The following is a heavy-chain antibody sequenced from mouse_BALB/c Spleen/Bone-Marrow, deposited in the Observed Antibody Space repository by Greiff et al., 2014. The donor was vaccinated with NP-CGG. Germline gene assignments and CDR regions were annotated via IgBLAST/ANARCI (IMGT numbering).Heavy chain of an antibody. CDR1: GSNIKDTY. V-gene: IGHV14-3*02. Sequence: VQLQQPGAELVKPGASVKLSCTASGSNIKDTYMHWVKQRPEQGLEWIGRIDPANGNTKYDPKFQGKATITADTSSNTAYLQLSSLTSEDTAVYYCASYYYGRAWFAYWGQGTLVTVSA. CDR3: ASYYYGRAWFAY. J-gene: IGHJ3*01. CDR2: IDPANGNT. D-gene: IGHD1-1*01.